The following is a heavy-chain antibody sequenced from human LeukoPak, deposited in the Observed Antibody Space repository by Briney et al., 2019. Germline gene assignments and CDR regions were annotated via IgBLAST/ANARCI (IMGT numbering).Heavy chain of an antibody. V-gene: IGHV4-59*01. Sequence: PSETLSLTCTVSGGSISSYYWSWIRQPPGKGLEWIGYIYYSGSTNYNPSPKSRVTISVDTSKNQFSLKLSSVTAADTAVYYCVAAGTNYYYYYMDVWGKGTTVTVSS. CDR3: VAAGTNYYYYYMDV. D-gene: IGHD6-13*01. J-gene: IGHJ6*03. CDR2: IYYSGST. CDR1: GGSISSYY.